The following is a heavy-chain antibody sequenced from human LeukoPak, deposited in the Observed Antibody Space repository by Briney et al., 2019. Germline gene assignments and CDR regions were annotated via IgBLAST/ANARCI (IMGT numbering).Heavy chain of an antibody. CDR2: IWYDGSNK. Sequence: GGSLRLSCAASGFPFSAYGFHWVRQAPGKGLEWVAIIWYDGSNKYYADSVKGRFTISRDNSKNTLYLQMNSLRAEDTAIYYCARARREGTGPHWFDPWGQGTLVTVSS. D-gene: IGHD1-1*01. J-gene: IGHJ5*02. CDR1: GFPFSAYG. V-gene: IGHV3-33*01. CDR3: ARARREGTGPHWFDP.